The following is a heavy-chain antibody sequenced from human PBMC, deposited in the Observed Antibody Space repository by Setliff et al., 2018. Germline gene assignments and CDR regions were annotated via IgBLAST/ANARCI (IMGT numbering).Heavy chain of an antibody. J-gene: IGHJ3*02. CDR3: VRDRAAIVVGPPTAAFDI. CDR1: GYTFAKYG. D-gene: IGHD2-2*01. CDR2: ISGYNGYT. V-gene: IGHV1-18*01. Sequence: ASVKVSCKAFGYTFAKYGTSWVRQAPGQGLEWMGWISGYNGYTVYEQKLQGRATLTTDTSTGTAYMEVRSLRSDDTAQYYCVRDRAAIVVGPPTAAFDIWGQGTMVTVSS.